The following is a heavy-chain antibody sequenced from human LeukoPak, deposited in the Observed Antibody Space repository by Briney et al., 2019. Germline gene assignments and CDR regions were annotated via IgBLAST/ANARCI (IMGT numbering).Heavy chain of an antibody. V-gene: IGHV3-30-3*01. CDR1: GFTFSSYA. CDR2: ISYDGSNK. D-gene: IGHD5-18*01. Sequence: LPGGSLRLSCAASGFTFSSYAMHWVRQAPGKGLEWVAVISYDGSNKYYADSVKGRFTISRDNSKNTLYLQMNSLRAEDTAVYYCARDPFSGYSYGLHFDYWGQGTLVTVSS. CDR3: ARDPFSGYSYGLHFDY. J-gene: IGHJ4*02.